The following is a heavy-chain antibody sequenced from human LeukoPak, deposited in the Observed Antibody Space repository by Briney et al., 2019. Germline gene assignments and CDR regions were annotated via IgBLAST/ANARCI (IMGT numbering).Heavy chain of an antibody. CDR2: VNPSGGST. J-gene: IGHJ4*02. D-gene: IGHD3-22*01. CDR1: GYTFTSYY. CDR3: ARLWNLVVPDY. Sequence: ASVKVSCKASGYTFTSYYMHWVRQAPGQGLEWMGIVNPSGGSTSYAQKFQGRVTMTRDTSTSTVYMELSSLRSEDTAVYYCARLWNLVVPDYWGQGTLVTVSS. V-gene: IGHV1-46*01.